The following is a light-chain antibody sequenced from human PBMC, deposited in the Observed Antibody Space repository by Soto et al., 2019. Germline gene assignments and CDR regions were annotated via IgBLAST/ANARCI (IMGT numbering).Light chain of an antibody. V-gene: IGKV3-15*01. CDR2: GAS. Sequence: EIVMTQSPATLSVSPGERATLSCRASQSFSSNLAWYQQKPGQAPRLLIYGASTRATGVPARFSGSGSGAEFTLTISSLQSEDFAVYYCQQYNKWPQTFGQGTKVDIK. CDR1: QSFSSN. CDR3: QQYNKWPQT. J-gene: IGKJ1*01.